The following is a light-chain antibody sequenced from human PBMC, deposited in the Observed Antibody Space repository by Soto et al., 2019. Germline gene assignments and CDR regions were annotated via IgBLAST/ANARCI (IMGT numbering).Light chain of an antibody. V-gene: IGLV4-69*01. Sequence: QSVLTQSPSASASLGASVKLTCTLSSGHSNYAIAWHQQQPEKGPRYLMKLNSDGSHSKGDGIPDRFSGSSSGAERYLTISSFQSEDEADYYCQTWGTGLYVVFGGGTKLTVL. CDR2: LNSDGSH. J-gene: IGLJ2*01. CDR1: SGHSNYA. CDR3: QTWGTGLYVV.